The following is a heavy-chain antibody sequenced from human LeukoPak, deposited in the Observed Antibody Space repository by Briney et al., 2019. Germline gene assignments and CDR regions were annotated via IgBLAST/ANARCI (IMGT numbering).Heavy chain of an antibody. CDR3: ARGIRWASDY. CDR2: ITSNGGTT. J-gene: IGHJ4*02. D-gene: IGHD4-23*01. V-gene: IGHV3-64*01. CDR1: GFTFSSYS. Sequence: PGGSLRPSCAASGFTFSSYSMVWVRQAAGKGLEYVSGITSNGGTTYYGNSVKGRFTISRDNSKDTLYLQMGSLRTEDMAVYYCARGIRWASDYWGQGTPVTVAS.